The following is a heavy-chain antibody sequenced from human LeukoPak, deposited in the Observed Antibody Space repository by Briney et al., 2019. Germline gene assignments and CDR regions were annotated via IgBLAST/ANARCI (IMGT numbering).Heavy chain of an antibody. D-gene: IGHD6-19*01. V-gene: IGHV3-30*18. J-gene: IGHJ4*02. CDR2: ISYDGINK. CDR3: AKVTSSAWYGLDY. CDR1: GFTFSSND. Sequence: GGSLRLSCAASGFTFSSNDMHGVRQAPGKGREWVAVISYDGINKYYADSVKGRFIISRDNSKNTLYLQMNSLRAEDTAVYYCAKVTSSAWYGLDYWGQGTLVTVSS.